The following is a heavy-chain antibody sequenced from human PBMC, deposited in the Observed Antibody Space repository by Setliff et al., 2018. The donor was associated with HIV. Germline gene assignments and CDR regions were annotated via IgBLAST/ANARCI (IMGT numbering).Heavy chain of an antibody. V-gene: IGHV3-13*01. J-gene: IGHJ3*02. CDR2: IGTAGDT. D-gene: IGHD3-22*01. CDR3: ARTAYYRDSSGYYSVAFDM. Sequence: PGGSLRLSCAASGFTFVNHDIEWVRQAPGKGLGWVSHIGTAGDTYYLDSVKGRFTISREDARNSGYLQMNSLRDDDTAVYFCARTAYYRDSSGYYSVAFDMWGPGTMVTVSS. CDR1: GFTFVNHD.